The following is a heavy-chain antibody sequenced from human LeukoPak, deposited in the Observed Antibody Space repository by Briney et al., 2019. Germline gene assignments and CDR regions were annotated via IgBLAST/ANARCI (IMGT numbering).Heavy chain of an antibody. D-gene: IGHD3-10*01. V-gene: IGHV3-7*01. CDR1: GFTFSSYW. CDR3: ARAPKITMVRGVMPVVDY. J-gene: IGHJ4*02. CDR2: IKQDGSEK. Sequence: GGSLRLSCGASGFTFSSYWMSWVRQAPGKGLERVANIKQDGSEKYYVDSVKGRFTITRDNAKHSLYLQMNSLRAEDTAVYYCARAPKITMVRGVMPVVDYWVQGTLVTVS.